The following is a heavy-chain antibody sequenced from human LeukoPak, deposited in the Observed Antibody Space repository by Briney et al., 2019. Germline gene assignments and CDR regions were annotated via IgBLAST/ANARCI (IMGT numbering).Heavy chain of an antibody. J-gene: IGHJ2*01. V-gene: IGHV4-34*01. CDR3: ARPSYWYFDL. Sequence: KPSETLSLTCAVYGGSFSGYYWSWIRQPPGKGLEWIGEINHSGSTNYNPSLKSRVTIPVDTSKNQFSLKLSSVTAADTAVYYCARPSYWYFDLWGRGTLVTVSS. CDR1: GGSFSGYY. CDR2: INHSGST.